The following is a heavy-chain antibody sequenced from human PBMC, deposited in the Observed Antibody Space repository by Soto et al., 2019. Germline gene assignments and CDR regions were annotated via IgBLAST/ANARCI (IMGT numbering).Heavy chain of an antibody. D-gene: IGHD6-19*01. CDR1: GFTFSSYW. CDR2: TNRDGSDT. V-gene: IGHV3-74*01. CDR3: TRDRGCTHFDY. Sequence: EVQLVESGGGLVQPGGSLRLSCAASGFTFSSYWMYWVRQAPGKGLVWVSRTNRDGSDTSYADSVKGRFTISRDNDKNTLYLQMHSLRAEATAVYYGTRDRGCTHFDYSSQQTLVTVSS. J-gene: IGHJ4*02.